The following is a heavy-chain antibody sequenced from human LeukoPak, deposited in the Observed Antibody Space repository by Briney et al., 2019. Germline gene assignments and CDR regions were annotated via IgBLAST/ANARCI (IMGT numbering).Heavy chain of an antibody. Sequence: GGSLRLSCAASGFTFSSYAMSWVRQAPGKGLEWVSAISGSGGSTYYADSVKGRFTISRDSSKNTLYLQMNSLRAEDTAVYYCARPTGYCSGDSCFAPFDQWGQGTLVTVSS. V-gene: IGHV3-23*01. CDR2: ISGSGGST. CDR1: GFTFSSYA. D-gene: IGHD2-15*01. J-gene: IGHJ4*02. CDR3: ARPTGYCSGDSCFAPFDQ.